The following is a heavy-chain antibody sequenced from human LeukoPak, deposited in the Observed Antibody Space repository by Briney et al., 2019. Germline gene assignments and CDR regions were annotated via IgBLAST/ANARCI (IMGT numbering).Heavy chain of an antibody. D-gene: IGHD3-10*01. Sequence: ASVKVSCKASGYTFTSYYMHWVRQAPGQGLEWMGIINPSGGSTSYAQKFQGRVTMTRDMSTSTDYMELSSLRSEDTAVYYCARGSVRGEFDPWGQGTLVTVSS. J-gene: IGHJ5*02. V-gene: IGHV1-46*01. CDR3: ARGSVRGEFDP. CDR2: INPSGGST. CDR1: GYTFTSYY.